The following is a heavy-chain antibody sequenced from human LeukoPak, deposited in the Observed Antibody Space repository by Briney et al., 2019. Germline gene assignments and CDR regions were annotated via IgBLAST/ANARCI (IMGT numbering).Heavy chain of an antibody. CDR1: GFTVSSNC. CDR2: IYSGGST. Sequence: GGSLRLSCAASGFTVSSNCMSWVRQAPGKGLEWVSIIYSGGSTYYPDSVKGRFTISRDNSKNTLYLQMDSLRAEDTAVYYCARGAAAGNYYFDYWGQGTLVTVSS. D-gene: IGHD6-13*01. V-gene: IGHV3-53*01. J-gene: IGHJ4*02. CDR3: ARGAAAGNYYFDY.